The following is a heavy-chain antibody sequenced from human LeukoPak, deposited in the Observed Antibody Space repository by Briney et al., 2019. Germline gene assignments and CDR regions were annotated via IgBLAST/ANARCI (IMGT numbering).Heavy chain of an antibody. D-gene: IGHD5-24*01. Sequence: GGSLRLSCAASGFTFSDYYMSWIRQAPGKGLEWVSYISSSGSTIYYADSVKGRFTISRDDAKNSLYLQMNSLRAEDTAVYYCARDIRRLQWRSGLNYWGQGTLVTVSS. CDR1: GFTFSDYY. V-gene: IGHV3-11*01. CDR3: ARDIRRLQWRSGLNY. CDR2: ISSSGSTI. J-gene: IGHJ4*02.